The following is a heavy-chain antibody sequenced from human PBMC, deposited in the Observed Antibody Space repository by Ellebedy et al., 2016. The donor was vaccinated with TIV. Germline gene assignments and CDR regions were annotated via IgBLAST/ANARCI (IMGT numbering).Heavy chain of an antibody. D-gene: IGHD3-16*01. Sequence: GESLKISXKGSGYTFTSYWISWVRQVPGKGLEWMGRIDPSDSYTNFSPSFHGHVTTSADKSISTVYLQWSSLKASDTAIYYCARTYGDYISGYYYYYGMDVWGQGTTVTVSS. CDR3: ARTYGDYISGYYYYYGMDV. V-gene: IGHV5-10-1*01. J-gene: IGHJ6*02. CDR2: IDPSDSYT. CDR1: GYTFTSYW.